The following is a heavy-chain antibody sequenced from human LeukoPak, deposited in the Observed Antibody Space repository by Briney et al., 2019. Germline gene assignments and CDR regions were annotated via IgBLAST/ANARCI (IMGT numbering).Heavy chain of an antibody. D-gene: IGHD5-12*01. J-gene: IGHJ4*02. CDR1: GGSFSGYY. CDR3: ARGSGYDWGIHVDY. V-gene: IGHV4-34*01. Sequence: PSETLSLTCAVYGGSFSGYYWSWIRQPPGKGLEWIGEINHSGSTNYNPSLKSRVTISVDTSKNQFSLKLSSVTAADTAVYYCARGSGYDWGIHVDYWAQGTLVTVSS. CDR2: INHSGST.